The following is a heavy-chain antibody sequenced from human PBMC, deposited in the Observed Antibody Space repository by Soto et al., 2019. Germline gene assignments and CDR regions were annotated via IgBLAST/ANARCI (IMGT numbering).Heavy chain of an antibody. CDR1: GGSISSGGYY. D-gene: IGHD2-15*01. V-gene: IGHV4-31*03. CDR3: ARDPVVVAAKVYYGMDV. J-gene: IGHJ6*02. CDR2: IYYSGST. Sequence: PSETLSLTCTVSGGSISSGGYYWSWIRQHPGKGLEWIGYIYYSGSTYYNPSLKSRVTISVDTSKNQFSLKLSSVTAADTAVYYCARDPVVVAAKVYYGMDVWGQGTTVTAP.